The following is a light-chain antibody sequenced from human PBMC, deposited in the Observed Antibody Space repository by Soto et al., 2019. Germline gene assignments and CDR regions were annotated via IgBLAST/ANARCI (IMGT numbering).Light chain of an antibody. CDR2: DAS. J-gene: IGKJ5*01. CDR1: QSVSSSY. V-gene: IGKV3D-20*01. CDR3: QQYGSSPIT. Sequence: EIVLTQSPATLSLSPGERATLSGGASQSVSSSYLAWYQQKSGLAPRLLSYDASSRATGIPNRFSGSGSGTDFTLTISRLEPEDFAVYYCQQYGSSPITFGQGTRLEIK.